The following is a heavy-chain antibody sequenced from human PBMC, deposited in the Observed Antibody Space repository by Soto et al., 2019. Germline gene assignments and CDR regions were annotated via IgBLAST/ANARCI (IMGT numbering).Heavy chain of an antibody. CDR3: AIQFTGVLVLGTSPPGGNNYGWDV. CDR2: IIPILDIP. Sequence: QVQLVQSGAEVKKPGSSVKVSCKASGGTFSRYTFTWVRQAPGQGLEWMGWIIPILDIPNYAQNFQGRVTITEEKSTSTAYMKLSSLSTDDMAVYYCAIQFTGVLVLGTSPPGGNNYGWDVWCQGTTVTVSS. V-gene: IGHV1-69*02. D-gene: IGHD2-8*02. CDR1: GGTFSRYT. J-gene: IGHJ6*02.